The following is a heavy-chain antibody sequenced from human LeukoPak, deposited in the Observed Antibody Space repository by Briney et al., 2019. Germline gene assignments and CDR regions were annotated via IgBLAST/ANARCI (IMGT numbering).Heavy chain of an antibody. V-gene: IGHV3-15*01. J-gene: IGHJ3*02. CDR3: TTEVGATGPDAFDI. Sequence: PGGSLRLPCAASGFTFSNAWMSWVRQAPGKGLEWVGRIKSKTDGGTTGYAAPVKGRFTISRDDSKNTLYLQMNSLKTEDTAVYYCTTEVGATGPDAFDIWGQGTMVTVSS. CDR1: GFTFSNAW. CDR2: IKSKTDGGTT. D-gene: IGHD1-26*01.